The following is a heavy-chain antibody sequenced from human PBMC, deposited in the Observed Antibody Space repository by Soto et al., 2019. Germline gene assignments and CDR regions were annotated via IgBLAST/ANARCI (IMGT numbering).Heavy chain of an antibody. V-gene: IGHV3-33*01. Sequence: GGPLRLSCAASGFTFSSYGMHLVRQAPGKGLEWVAFIWYDGSNKYYADSVKGRFTISRENSKNRLYLQMNSLRADDTAVYYCGRDDYSSSSSPLDYWGQGTLVTVS. D-gene: IGHD6-6*01. CDR2: IWYDGSNK. CDR3: GRDDYSSSSSPLDY. J-gene: IGHJ4*02. CDR1: GFTFSSYG.